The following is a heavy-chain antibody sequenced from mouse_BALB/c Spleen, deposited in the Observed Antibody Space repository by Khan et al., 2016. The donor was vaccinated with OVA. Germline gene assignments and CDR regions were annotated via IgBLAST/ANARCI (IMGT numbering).Heavy chain of an antibody. CDR2: ISPGSGDT. CDR1: GYTFTDYY. V-gene: IGHV1-77*01. CDR3: ARRNYFGYTFAY. D-gene: IGHD1-2*01. J-gene: IGHJ3*01. Sequence: QVQLQQPGAELARPGASVKLSCKASGYTFTDYYITWVKLRTGQGLEWIGEISPGSGDTYYNERFKGKATLTADKSSSTAYMQLSSLTSKASAVYFCARRNYFGYTFAYWGQGTLVTVSA.